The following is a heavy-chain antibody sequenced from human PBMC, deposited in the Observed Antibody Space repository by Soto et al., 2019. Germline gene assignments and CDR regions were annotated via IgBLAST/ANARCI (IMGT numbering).Heavy chain of an antibody. Sequence: ASVKVSCKASGYTFTGYYMHWVRQAPGQGLEWMGWINPNSGGTNCAQKFQGRVTMTRDTSISTAYMELSRLRSDDTAVYYCASSLRPDNWFDPWGQGTLVTVSS. CDR2: INPNSGGT. J-gene: IGHJ5*02. CDR1: GYTFTGYY. D-gene: IGHD3-16*02. V-gene: IGHV1-2*02. CDR3: ASSLRPDNWFDP.